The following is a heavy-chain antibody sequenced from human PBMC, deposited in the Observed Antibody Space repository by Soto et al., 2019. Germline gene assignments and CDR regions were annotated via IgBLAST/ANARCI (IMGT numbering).Heavy chain of an antibody. J-gene: IGHJ4*02. Sequence: SETLSLTCAVYGGSFSGYYWSWIRQPPGKGLEWIGDINYSGSTNYNPSLKSRVTISVDTSKNQFSLKLSSVTAADTAVYYCARDKGFRGGYFDYWGQGTLVTVSS. V-gene: IGHV4-34*01. CDR1: GGSFSGYY. D-gene: IGHD2-15*01. CDR2: INYSGST. CDR3: ARDKGFRGGYFDY.